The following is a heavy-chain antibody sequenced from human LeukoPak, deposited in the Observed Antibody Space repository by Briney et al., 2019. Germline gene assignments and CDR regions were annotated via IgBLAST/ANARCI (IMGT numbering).Heavy chain of an antibody. CDR3: ARENRGYSYGRYWHFDL. CDR2: IYTRGST. CDR1: GGSISSGTYY. Sequence: PSETLSLTCTVSGGSISSGTYYWSWIRQPAGKGLEWIGRIYTRGSTDYNPSLKSRLTISVDTSKNQFSLKLSSLTAADTAVYYCARENRGYSYGRYWHFDLWGRGTLVTVSS. D-gene: IGHD5-18*01. J-gene: IGHJ2*01. V-gene: IGHV4-61*02.